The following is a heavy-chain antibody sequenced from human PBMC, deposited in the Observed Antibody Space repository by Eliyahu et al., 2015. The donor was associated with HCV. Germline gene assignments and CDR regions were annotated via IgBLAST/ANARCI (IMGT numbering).Heavy chain of an antibody. CDR3: ARALKTVRGEYYYYYYGMDV. V-gene: IGHV3-72*01. J-gene: IGHJ6*02. CDR1: GFTFXAXY. Sequence: EVQLVESGGGLVQPGGSLRLSCAASGFTFXAXYMDWVRQAPGKGLEWVGRTRNKANSYTTEYAASVKGRFTISRDDSKNSLYLQMNSLKTEDTAVYYCARALKTVRGEYYYYYYGMDVWGQGTTVTVSS. CDR2: TRNKANSYTT. D-gene: IGHD3-10*01.